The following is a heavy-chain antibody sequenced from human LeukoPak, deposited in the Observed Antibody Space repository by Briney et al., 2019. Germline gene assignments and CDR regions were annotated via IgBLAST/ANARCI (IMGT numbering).Heavy chain of an antibody. CDR2: INSDGSST. Sequence: PGGSLRLSCAASRFTLSNYWMHWVRQAPGKGLVWVSRINSDGSSTSYADSVKGRFTISRDNAKNTLYLQMNSLRAEDTAVYYCARVHDFWSGYYHLDYWGQGTLVTVSS. V-gene: IGHV3-74*01. CDR3: ARVHDFWSGYYHLDY. D-gene: IGHD3-3*01. J-gene: IGHJ4*02. CDR1: RFTLSNYW.